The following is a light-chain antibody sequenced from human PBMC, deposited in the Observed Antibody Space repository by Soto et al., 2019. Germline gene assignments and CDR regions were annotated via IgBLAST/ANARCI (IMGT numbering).Light chain of an antibody. J-gene: IGKJ3*01. CDR2: DAS. CDR3: QQYNSYSFT. Sequence: DIQMTQSPPTLSASVGDRVTITCRASQSINNWLAWYQQKPGKAPKLLIYDASSLESGVPSRFSGSGSGTEFTLTISSLQPDDFATYYCQQYNSYSFTFGPGTKVDIK. V-gene: IGKV1-5*01. CDR1: QSINNW.